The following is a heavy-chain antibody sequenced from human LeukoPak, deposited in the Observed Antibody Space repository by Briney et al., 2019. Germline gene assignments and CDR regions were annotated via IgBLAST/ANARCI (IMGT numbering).Heavy chain of an antibody. CDR1: GFTVSSNY. D-gene: IGHD3-16*01. CDR3: ARATLLFLGGFDY. J-gene: IGHJ4*02. CDR2: IYSGGST. Sequence: GGSLRLSCAASGFTVSSNYMSWVRQAPGKGLEWVSVIYSGGSTYYADSVKGRFTISRDNSKNTLYLQMNSLRAEDTAVYYCARATLLFLGGFDYWGQGTLVTVSS. V-gene: IGHV3-66*01.